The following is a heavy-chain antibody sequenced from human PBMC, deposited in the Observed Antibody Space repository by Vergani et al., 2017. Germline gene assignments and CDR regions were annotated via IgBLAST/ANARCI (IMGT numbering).Heavy chain of an antibody. J-gene: IGHJ4*02. D-gene: IGHD6-6*01. V-gene: IGHV4-38-2*01. CDR2: IYYSGST. Sequence: QVQLQESGPGLVKPSETLSLTCAVSGYSIRRGYYWGWIRQPPGKGLEWIGSIYYSGSTYYNPSLKGRVTISVDTSKHQFSLKLSSVTAADTAVYYCARLLGSSSGGDYWGQGTLVTVSS. CDR3: ARLLGSSSGGDY. CDR1: GYSIRRGYY.